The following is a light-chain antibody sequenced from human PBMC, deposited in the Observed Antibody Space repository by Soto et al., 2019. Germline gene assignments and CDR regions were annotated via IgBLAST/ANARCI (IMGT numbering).Light chain of an antibody. CDR1: SSDVGAYNY. CDR2: DVS. J-gene: IGLJ1*01. V-gene: IGLV2-11*01. Sequence: QSALTQPRSVSGSPGQSVTISCTGNSSDVGAYNYVSWYQQHPGKAPKLMTYDVSKRPSGVPDRFSGYKSGNTASLTISGLQAEDEADYYCCSYADNYSYVFGTGTKLTVL. CDR3: CSYADNYSYV.